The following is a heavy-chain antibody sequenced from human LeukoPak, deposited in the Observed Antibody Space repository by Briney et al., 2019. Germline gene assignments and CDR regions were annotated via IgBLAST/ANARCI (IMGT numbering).Heavy chain of an antibody. CDR2: IYYSGST. J-gene: IGHJ4*02. Sequence: SETLSLTCTVSGGSISSYYWSWIRQPPGKGLEWIGYIYYSGSTNYNPSLKSRVTISVDTSENQFSLKLSSVTAADTAVYYCASEAQQQLVNWGQGTLVTVSS. V-gene: IGHV4-59*01. D-gene: IGHD6-13*01. CDR3: ASEAQQQLVN. CDR1: GGSISSYY.